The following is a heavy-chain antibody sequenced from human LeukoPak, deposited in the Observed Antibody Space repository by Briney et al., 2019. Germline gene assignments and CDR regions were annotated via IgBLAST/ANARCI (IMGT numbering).Heavy chain of an antibody. Sequence: SETLSLTCAVSGGSISSGGYSWSWIRQPPGKGLEWIGYIYHSGSTYYNPSLKSRVTISVDRSKNQFSLKLSSVTAAGTAVYYCARDQDNGSSLDVWGQGTTVTVSS. V-gene: IGHV4-30-2*01. J-gene: IGHJ6*02. CDR2: IYHSGST. CDR1: GGSISSGGYS. D-gene: IGHD6-13*01. CDR3: ARDQDNGSSLDV.